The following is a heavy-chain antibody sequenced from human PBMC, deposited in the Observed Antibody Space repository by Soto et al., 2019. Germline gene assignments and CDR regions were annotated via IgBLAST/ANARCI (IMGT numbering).Heavy chain of an antibody. D-gene: IGHD3-3*01. CDR2: TYYRSKWYN. Sequence: SQTHSLTCDICGDSVSSNRAAWNWIRQSPSRGLEWLGRTYYRSKWYNDYAVSVKSRITINPDTSKNQFSLQLNSVTPEDTAVYYCARTYDFWSGYYDDRGYYFDYWGQGTLVTVSS. J-gene: IGHJ4*02. CDR1: GDSVSSNRAA. CDR3: ARTYDFWSGYYDDRGYYFDY. V-gene: IGHV6-1*01.